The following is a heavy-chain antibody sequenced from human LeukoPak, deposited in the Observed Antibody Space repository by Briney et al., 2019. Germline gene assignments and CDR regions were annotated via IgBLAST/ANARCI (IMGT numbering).Heavy chain of an antibody. Sequence: SETLSLTCAVYGGSFSGYYWSWIRQPPGKGLEWIGEINHSGSTNYNPSLKSRVTISIDTSKNQFSLKLSSVTAADTAVYYCARGSRSSMVRGVLSYGMDVWGQGTTVTVSS. D-gene: IGHD3-10*01. V-gene: IGHV4-34*01. J-gene: IGHJ6*02. CDR2: INHSGST. CDR1: GGSFSGYY. CDR3: ARGSRSSMVRGVLSYGMDV.